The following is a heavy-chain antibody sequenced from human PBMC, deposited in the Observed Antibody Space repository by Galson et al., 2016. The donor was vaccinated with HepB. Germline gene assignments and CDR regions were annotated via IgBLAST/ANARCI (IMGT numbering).Heavy chain of an antibody. Sequence: SLRLSCAASGFTFSPYGFHWVRQAPGKGLEWVALIWNDGINKYYADSVKGRFTFTRDNSKNTLYLQMNSLRAEDTAVYYCARERPDIAVAAFDYWGQGTLVTVSS. J-gene: IGHJ4*02. CDR2: IWNDGINK. D-gene: IGHD6-19*01. CDR3: ARERPDIAVAAFDY. V-gene: IGHV3-33*01. CDR1: GFTFSPYG.